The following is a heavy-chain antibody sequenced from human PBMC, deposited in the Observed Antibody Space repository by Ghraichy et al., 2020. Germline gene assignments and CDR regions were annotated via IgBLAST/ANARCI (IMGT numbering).Heavy chain of an antibody. V-gene: IGHV4-59*01. CDR2: IYYSGST. CDR1: GGSISSYY. CDR3: ERVNLIPNSGSYYYYYGMDV. Sequence: SETLSLTCTVSGGSISSYYWSWIRQPPGKGLEWIGYIYYSGSTNYNPSLKSRVTISVDTSKNQFSLKLSSVTAADTAVYYCERVNLIPNSGSYYYYYGMDVWGQGTTVTVSS. D-gene: IGHD1-26*01. J-gene: IGHJ6*02.